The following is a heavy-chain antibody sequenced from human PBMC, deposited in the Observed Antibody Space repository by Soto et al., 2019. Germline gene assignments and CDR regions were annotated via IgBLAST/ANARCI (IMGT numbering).Heavy chain of an antibody. D-gene: IGHD2-2*01. CDR2: VDPEDGET. J-gene: IGHJ6*02. V-gene: IGHV1-69-2*01. CDR3: AGRIKQVPAAEYYYYYYGMDV. Sequence: EVQLVQSGAEVKKPGATVKISCKVSGYTFTDYYMHWVQQAPGKGLEWMGLVDPEDGETIYAEKFQGRVTITADTSTDTVYMELSSLRSEDTAVYYCAGRIKQVPAAEYYYYYYGMDVWGQGTTVTVSS. CDR1: GYTFTDYY.